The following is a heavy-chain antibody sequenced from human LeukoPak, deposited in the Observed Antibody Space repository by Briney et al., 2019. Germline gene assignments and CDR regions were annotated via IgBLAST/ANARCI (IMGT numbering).Heavy chain of an antibody. D-gene: IGHD2-8*02. Sequence: GESLKISCKGSGYNFPSQWIGWVRQMPGKGLEWMGIIYPGDSDTRYSPSFQGQVTISADKSISTAYLQWSSLKASDTAMYYCAMGSVPYYFDYWGQGTLVTVSS. CDR3: AMGSVPYYFDY. CDR1: GYNFPSQW. CDR2: IYPGDSDT. J-gene: IGHJ4*02. V-gene: IGHV5-51*01.